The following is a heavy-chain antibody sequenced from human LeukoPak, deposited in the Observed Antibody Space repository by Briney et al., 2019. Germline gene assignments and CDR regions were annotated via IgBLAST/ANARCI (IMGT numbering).Heavy chain of an antibody. J-gene: IGHJ5*02. Sequence: SETLSLTCAVYGGSSSGYYWSWIRQPPGKGLEWIGEINHSGSTNYNPSLKSRVTISVDTSKNQFSLKLSSVTAADTAVYYCARGGEQQLDNWFDPWGQGTLVTVSS. CDR1: GGSSSGYY. CDR3: ARGGEQQLDNWFDP. D-gene: IGHD6-13*01. CDR2: INHSGST. V-gene: IGHV4-34*01.